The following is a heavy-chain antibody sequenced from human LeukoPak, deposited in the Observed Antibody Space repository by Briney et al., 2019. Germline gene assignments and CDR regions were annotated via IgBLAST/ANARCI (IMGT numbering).Heavy chain of an antibody. CDR2: IYITGSN. Sequence: PSETLSLTCTVSGGSISSYYWSWIRQPAGKGLEWIGRIYITGSNNYNPSLKSRVTMSVASTKNQYSLRLSSVTAADTAVYYGERGIVIASTVHFDYWGQGTLVTVSS. V-gene: IGHV4-4*07. D-gene: IGHD1-26*01. CDR1: GGSISSYY. J-gene: IGHJ4*02. CDR3: ERGIVIASTVHFDY.